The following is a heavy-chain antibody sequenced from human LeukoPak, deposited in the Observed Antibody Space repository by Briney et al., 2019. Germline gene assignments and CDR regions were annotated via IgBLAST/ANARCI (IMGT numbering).Heavy chain of an antibody. D-gene: IGHD3-3*01. Sequence: KPSETLSLTCTVSGVSLSSYYWSWIRESPEKGLEWIGNVYYSGITEYNPSLKSRVTISIDTYKDQFSLKLRSMTAADTAVYYCARLNYDFPDYWGQGTLVSVSS. CDR2: VYYSGIT. J-gene: IGHJ4*02. CDR1: GVSLSSYY. V-gene: IGHV4-59*01. CDR3: ARLNYDFPDY.